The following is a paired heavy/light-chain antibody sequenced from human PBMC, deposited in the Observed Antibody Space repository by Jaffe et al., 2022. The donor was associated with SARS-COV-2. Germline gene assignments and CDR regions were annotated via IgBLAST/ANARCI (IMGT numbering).Heavy chain of an antibody. CDR3: AREVFLGCGSYAY. V-gene: IGHV4-4*02. CDR1: GDSISDNNW. D-gene: IGHD1-26*01. Sequence: QVQLQESGPGLVEPSGTLSLTCAVSGDSISDNNWWTWVRQPPGKGLEWIGQIHHSGSTNYNPSLKSRVTTSVDKSKNQFSLKLNSVTAADTAVYYCAREVFLGCGSYAYWGQGTLVTVSS. CDR2: IHHSGST. J-gene: IGHJ4*02.
Light chain of an antibody. CDR3: QQYHSTPKT. Sequence: DIVMTQSPDSLAVSLGERAAINCKSSQSVLHSSTNKNHLAWYQKKPGQPPKLLIYWASTRESGVPDRFSGSGSGTDFTLTISSLQAEDVAVYYCQQYHSTPKTFGQGTKVEIK. CDR1: QSVLHSSTNKNH. CDR2: WAS. V-gene: IGKV4-1*01. J-gene: IGKJ1*01.